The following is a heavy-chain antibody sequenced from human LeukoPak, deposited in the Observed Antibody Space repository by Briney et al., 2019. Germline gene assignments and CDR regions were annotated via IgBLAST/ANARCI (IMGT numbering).Heavy chain of an antibody. CDR2: IYFSGST. J-gene: IGHJ6*02. D-gene: IGHD5-24*01. CDR1: GDSISTYY. CDR3: ARAKMGYNLAYFYGLDV. Sequence: SETLSLTCIVSGDSISTYYWSWIRQSLGKGLEWIGHIYFSGSTNYNPSFKSRVTISVDPSKNQVSLRLGSVTAADTAVYYCARAKMGYNLAYFYGLDVWGQGTTVTVSS. V-gene: IGHV4-59*01.